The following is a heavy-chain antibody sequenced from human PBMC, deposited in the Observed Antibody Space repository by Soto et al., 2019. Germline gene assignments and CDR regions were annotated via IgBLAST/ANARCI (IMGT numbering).Heavy chain of an antibody. D-gene: IGHD3-3*01. Sequence: SETLSLTCAVSGGSISSYYWTWIRQPPGEGLDWIGYVYYTGSTSYNPSLKSRVSMLVDTSKSHFSVKLRSVTAADTAVYYCARMRNYDFWSGSYSDAFDIWGQGTMVTVSS. V-gene: IGHV4-59*01. CDR2: VYYTGST. J-gene: IGHJ3*02. CDR1: GGSISSYY. CDR3: ARMRNYDFWSGSYSDAFDI.